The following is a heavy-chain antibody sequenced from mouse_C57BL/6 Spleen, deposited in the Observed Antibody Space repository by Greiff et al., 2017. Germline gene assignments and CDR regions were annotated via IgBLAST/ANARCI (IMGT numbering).Heavy chain of an antibody. CDR3: ARDEGYGSSLAWFAY. CDR2: IDPNSGGT. CDR1: GYTFTSYW. Sequence: VQLQQPGAELVKPGASVKLSCKASGYTFTSYWMHWVKQRPGRGLEWIGRIDPNSGGTKYNEKFKSKATLTVDKPSSTAYMQLSSLTSEDSAVYSWARDEGYGSSLAWFAYWGQGTLVTVSA. J-gene: IGHJ3*01. D-gene: IGHD1-1*01. V-gene: IGHV1-72*01.